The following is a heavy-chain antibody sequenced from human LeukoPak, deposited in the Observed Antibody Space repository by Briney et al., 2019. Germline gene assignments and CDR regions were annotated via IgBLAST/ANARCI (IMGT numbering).Heavy chain of an antibody. J-gene: IGHJ4*02. Sequence: GGSLRLSCAASEFIFYFYAMTWVRQTPGKGLEWVSAISGSGNDTYYAGSVKGRFTISRDNSKNTLYLQMNSLRAEDTAVYYCAKANGISIFGVVHYWGQGTLVTVSS. D-gene: IGHD3-3*01. CDR3: AKANGISIFGVVHY. CDR1: EFIFYFYA. V-gene: IGHV3-23*01. CDR2: ISGSGNDT.